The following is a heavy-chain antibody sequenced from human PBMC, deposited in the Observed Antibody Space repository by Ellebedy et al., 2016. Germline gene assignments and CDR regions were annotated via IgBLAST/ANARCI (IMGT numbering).Heavy chain of an antibody. V-gene: IGHV4-34*01. D-gene: IGHD2-21*01. CDR1: GASFRGYY. J-gene: IGHJ3*02. CDR2: INHSGSF. Sequence: SETLSLTCAVYGASFRGYYWSWIRQPPGEGLEWIGEINHSGSFNYNPSLKSRVTISVDTSKNQLSVNLSSVTAADTAVYYCARGLFDHRMAFDIWGQGTMVTVSS. CDR3: ARGLFDHRMAFDI.